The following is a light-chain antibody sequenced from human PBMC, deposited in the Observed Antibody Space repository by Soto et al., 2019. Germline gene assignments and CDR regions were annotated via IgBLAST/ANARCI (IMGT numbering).Light chain of an antibody. V-gene: IGKV1-5*01. CDR2: GAS. CDR1: QSFSNR. CDR3: QHYNTYSA. J-gene: IGKJ1*01. Sequence: DIQMTQSPSTLSASVGDRVTITCRASQSFSNRLAWYQQKPGRAPKLLIYGASSLEGGVPSRFSGSGSGTEFTLTISSLQPDDFATYYCQHYNTYSAFGQGTKVEIK.